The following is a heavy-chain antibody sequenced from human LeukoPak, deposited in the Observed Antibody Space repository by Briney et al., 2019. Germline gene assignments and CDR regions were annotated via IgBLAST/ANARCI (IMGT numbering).Heavy chain of an antibody. Sequence: PSETLSLTCAVYGGSFSDFYWSWIRQPPGKGLEWIGEINHSGSTNYNPSLKSRVTISVDTSKNQFSLKLSSVTAADTAVYYCASGPSASYDYWGQGTLVTVSS. CDR2: INHSGST. CDR3: ASGPSASYDY. V-gene: IGHV4-34*01. CDR1: GGSFSDFY. J-gene: IGHJ4*02.